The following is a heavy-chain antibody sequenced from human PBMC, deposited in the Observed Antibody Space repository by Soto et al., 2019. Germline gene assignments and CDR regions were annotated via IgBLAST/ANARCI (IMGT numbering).Heavy chain of an antibody. D-gene: IGHD3-22*01. CDR3: AHTKDSSGFLNS. CDR1: GFSLSVYGVR. Sequence: SGPTLVNPTQTLTLTCSFSGFSLSVYGVRVIWFRQPPGETLEWLALIHWNDDKRYSPYLKSRLTITKDTSKNQVVLTLTNLDTLDTGTYFCAHTKDSSGFLNSWGQGILVTVSS. J-gene: IGHJ4*02. V-gene: IGHV2-5*01. CDR2: IHWNDDK.